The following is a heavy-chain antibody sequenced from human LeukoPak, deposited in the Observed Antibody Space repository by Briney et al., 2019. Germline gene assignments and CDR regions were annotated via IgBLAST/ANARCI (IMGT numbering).Heavy chain of an antibody. CDR3: ARVLFSGTSGFDP. CDR1: GYTFTNYG. V-gene: IGHV1-18*01. J-gene: IGHJ5*02. CDR2: ISAYIGNT. D-gene: IGHD1-26*01. Sequence: ASVKVSCKASGYTFTNYGITWVRQAPGQGLEWMGWISAYIGNTNYAQKLQGRVTMTTDTSTSTAYMELRSLRSDDTAVYYCARVLFSGTSGFDPWGQGTPVTVSS.